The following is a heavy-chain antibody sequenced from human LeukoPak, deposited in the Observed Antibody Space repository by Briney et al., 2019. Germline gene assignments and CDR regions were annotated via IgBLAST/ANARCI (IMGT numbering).Heavy chain of an antibody. D-gene: IGHD6-6*01. CDR2: ISSSSSYI. CDR3: AKLDSSSPYFDY. Sequence: GGSLRLSCAASGFTFSSYSVNWVRQAPGKGLEWVSSISSSSSYIYYADSVKGRFTISRDNSKNTLYLQMNSLRAEDTAVYYCAKLDSSSPYFDYWGQGTLVTVSS. CDR1: GFTFSSYS. J-gene: IGHJ4*02. V-gene: IGHV3-21*04.